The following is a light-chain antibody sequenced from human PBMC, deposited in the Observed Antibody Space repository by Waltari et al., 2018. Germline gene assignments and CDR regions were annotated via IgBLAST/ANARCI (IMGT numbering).Light chain of an antibody. CDR2: DYS. CDR1: KIGSKS. V-gene: IGLV3-21*02. CDR3: QVWASGSDHPHAV. Sequence: SYVLTQPPSVSVAPGQTARITCGGNKIGSKSVHWYQQKSGQAPVLVVYDYSDRPSTIPERISGSSSGNTATLTISRVEAGDEADYYCQVWASGSDHPHAVFGGGTHLTVL. J-gene: IGLJ7*01.